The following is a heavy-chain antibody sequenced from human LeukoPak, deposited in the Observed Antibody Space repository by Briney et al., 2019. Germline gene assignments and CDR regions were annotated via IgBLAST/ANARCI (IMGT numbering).Heavy chain of an antibody. V-gene: IGHV3-7*01. Sequence: GGSLRLSCAASGFTFSSYWMSWVRQAPGKGLEWVANIKQDGSEKYYVDSVKGRFTISRDNAKNSLYLQMNSLRAEDTAVYYCARDLGPSDYYDSSGAYAFDIWGQGTMVTVSS. J-gene: IGHJ3*02. CDR3: ARDLGPSDYYDSSGAYAFDI. CDR1: GFTFSSYW. CDR2: IKQDGSEK. D-gene: IGHD3-22*01.